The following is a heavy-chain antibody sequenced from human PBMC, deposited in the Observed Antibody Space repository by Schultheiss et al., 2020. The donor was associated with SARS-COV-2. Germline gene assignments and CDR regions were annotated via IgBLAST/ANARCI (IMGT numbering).Heavy chain of an antibody. D-gene: IGHD3-22*01. J-gene: IGHJ4*02. CDR2: ISGSGGST. CDR1: GFTFSSYA. V-gene: IGHV3-23*01. Sequence: GSLRLSRAVSGFTFSSYAMSWVRQAPGKGLEWVSAISGSGGSTYYADSVKGRFTISRDNSKNTLYLQMNSLRAEDTAVYYCARVPPGSGYYPFDYWAREPWSPSPQ. CDR3: ARVPPGSGYYPFDY.